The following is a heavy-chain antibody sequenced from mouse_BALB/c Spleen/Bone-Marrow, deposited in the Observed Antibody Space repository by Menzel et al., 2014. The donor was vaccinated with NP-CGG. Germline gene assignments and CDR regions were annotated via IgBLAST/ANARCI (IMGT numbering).Heavy chain of an antibody. V-gene: IGHV1S132*01. J-gene: IGHJ2*01. Sequence: VKLVESGAELVKPGASVKLSCKTSGYTFTSYWIQWVKQRPGQGLGWIGEIFPGTVTPYYNEKFKGKATLTIDTSSSTASMQLSSLTSEDSAVYFCARRGYGSLDYWGQGTTLTVSS. CDR3: ARRGYGSLDY. D-gene: IGHD2-10*02. CDR1: GYTFTSYW. CDR2: IFPGTVTP.